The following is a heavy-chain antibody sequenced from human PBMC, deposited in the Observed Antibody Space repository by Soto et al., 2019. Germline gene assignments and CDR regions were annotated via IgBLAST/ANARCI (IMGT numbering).Heavy chain of an antibody. CDR2: IYYSGST. D-gene: IGHD4-17*01. J-gene: IGHJ5*02. CDR3: ARYMTTATNWFDP. CDR1: GGSISSYY. Sequence: SETLSLTCTVSGGSISSYYWSWIRQPPGKGLEWIGYIYYSGSTNYNPSLKSRVTISVDTSKNQFSLKLSSVTAADAAVYYCARYMTTATNWFDPWGQGTLVTVSS. V-gene: IGHV4-59*01.